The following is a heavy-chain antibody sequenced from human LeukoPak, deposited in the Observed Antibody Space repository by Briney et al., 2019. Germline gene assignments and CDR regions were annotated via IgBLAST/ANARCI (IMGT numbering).Heavy chain of an antibody. CDR3: ARDLEGIAAAGTPFDY. J-gene: IGHJ4*02. V-gene: IGHV1-69*13. D-gene: IGHD6-13*01. Sequence: ASVKVSCKASGGTFSSYAISWVRQAPGQGLEWVGGIIPIFGTANYAQKFQGRVTITADESTSTAYMELSSLRSEDTAVYYCARDLEGIAAAGTPFDYWGQGTLVTVSS. CDR2: IIPIFGTA. CDR1: GGTFSSYA.